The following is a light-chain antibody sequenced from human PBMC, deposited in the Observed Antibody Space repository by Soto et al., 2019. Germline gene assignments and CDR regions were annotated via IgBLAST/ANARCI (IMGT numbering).Light chain of an antibody. CDR2: EVS. Sequence: SALTQPASVSGSPGQSITISCTGTSSDVGGYNYVSWYQQHPGKAPRLMIYEVSNRPSGVSNRFSGSKSGNSASLTISGLQAEDEADYCCSSYTSSSTVVFGTGTKVTVL. CDR1: SSDVGGYNY. CDR3: SSYTSSSTVV. V-gene: IGLV2-14*01. J-gene: IGLJ1*01.